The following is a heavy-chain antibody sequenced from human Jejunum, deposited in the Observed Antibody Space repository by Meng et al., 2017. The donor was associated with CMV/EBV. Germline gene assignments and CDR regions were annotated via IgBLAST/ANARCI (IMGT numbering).Heavy chain of an antibody. CDR2: ISGSGTST. CDR3: AKDLTNYYDNSGAIDY. Sequence: VQLLESGGGLVQPGGSLGLSCAASGFTFKNYAMTWVRQAPGKGLEWVSTISGSGTSTYYADSLKGRFTISRDNSKNTLFLQMNSLRAEDTAVYYCAKDLTNYYDNSGAIDYWGQGTLVTVSS. CDR1: GFTFKNYA. D-gene: IGHD3-22*01. J-gene: IGHJ4*02. V-gene: IGHV3-23*01.